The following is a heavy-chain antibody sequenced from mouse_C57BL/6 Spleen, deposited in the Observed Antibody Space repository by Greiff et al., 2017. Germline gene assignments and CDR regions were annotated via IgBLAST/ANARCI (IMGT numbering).Heavy chain of an antibody. D-gene: IGHD2-4*01. J-gene: IGHJ3*01. V-gene: IGHV1-64*01. CDR3: ARSYDYALAWFAY. Sequence: QVQLQQPGAELVKPGASVKLSCKASGYTFTSYWMHWVKQRPGQGLEWIGMIHPKSGSTNYNEKFKSKATLTVDKSSSTAYMQLSSLTSEDSAVYYCARSYDYALAWFAYWGQGTLVTVSA. CDR2: IHPKSGST. CDR1: GYTFTSYW.